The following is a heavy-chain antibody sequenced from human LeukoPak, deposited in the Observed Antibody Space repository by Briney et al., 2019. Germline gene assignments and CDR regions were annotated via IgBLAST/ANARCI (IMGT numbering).Heavy chain of an antibody. Sequence: GASVKVSCKASGYTFTSYYIHWVRQAPGQGLEWMGWINPNNDYTYYAPRFQGRVTLTRDTSISTVYMELNRLTSDDTALYYCAVAPGDYWGQGTLVSVSA. CDR1: GYTFTSYY. CDR3: AVAPGDY. D-gene: IGHD2-21*01. CDR2: INPNNDYT. V-gene: IGHV1-2*02. J-gene: IGHJ4*02.